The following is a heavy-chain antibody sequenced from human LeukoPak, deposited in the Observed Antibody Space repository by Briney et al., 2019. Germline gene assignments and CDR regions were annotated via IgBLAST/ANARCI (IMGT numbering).Heavy chain of an antibody. CDR2: INSDGSSR. Sequence: GGSLRLSCAASGFTFSSSWMHWVRQAPGKGLVWVSRINSDGSSRSYADSVKGRFTISRDNAKNTLYLQMNSLRAEDTAVYYCARGTTVTPGGGYYWGQGTLVTVSS. J-gene: IGHJ4*02. V-gene: IGHV3-74*01. CDR1: GFTFSSSW. CDR3: ARGTTVTPGGGYY. D-gene: IGHD4-17*01.